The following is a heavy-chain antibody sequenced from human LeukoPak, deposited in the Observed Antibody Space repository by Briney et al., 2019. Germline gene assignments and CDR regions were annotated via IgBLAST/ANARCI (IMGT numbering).Heavy chain of an antibody. Sequence: GGSLRLFCAASGFIFSDSGMQWGRQAPGRGLEGVAFIENDASKKDYADSVKGRFSISRDNSKNMLYLQMNSLRAEDTAVYFCVKGGLTRFAFDIWGQGTEVTVSS. CDR1: GFIFSDSG. CDR3: VKGGLTRFAFDI. J-gene: IGHJ3*02. CDR2: IENDASKK. V-gene: IGHV3-30*02. D-gene: IGHD3-10*01.